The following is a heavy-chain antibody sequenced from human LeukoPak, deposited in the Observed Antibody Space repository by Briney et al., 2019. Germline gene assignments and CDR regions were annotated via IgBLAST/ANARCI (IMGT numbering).Heavy chain of an antibody. D-gene: IGHD3-22*01. V-gene: IGHV3-21*01. Sequence: TWGSLRLSCAASGFTFSTHSMNWVRQAPGKGLEWVSSISGSSSDIYYGDSVKGRFTISRDNAKNSLYLQMNSLRVEDTAVYYCTIDTSYFESIGFPRPALNDYWGQGTLVTVSS. CDR1: GFTFSTHS. J-gene: IGHJ4*02. CDR3: TIDTSYFESIGFPRPALNDY. CDR2: ISGSSSDI.